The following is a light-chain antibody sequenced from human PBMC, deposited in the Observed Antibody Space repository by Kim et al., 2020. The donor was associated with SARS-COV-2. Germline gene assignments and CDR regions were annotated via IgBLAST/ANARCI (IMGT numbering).Light chain of an antibody. CDR1: NIGSKT. Sequence: SYELTQPLSVSVALGQTARITCGGNNIGSKTVHWYQQKPGQPPLLVIYRNNNRPSGIPERFSGSNSGNTATLTISSAQAGDEADYYCQVWDSSTYVVFGG. J-gene: IGLJ2*01. CDR2: RNN. V-gene: IGLV3-9*01. CDR3: QVWDSSTYVV.